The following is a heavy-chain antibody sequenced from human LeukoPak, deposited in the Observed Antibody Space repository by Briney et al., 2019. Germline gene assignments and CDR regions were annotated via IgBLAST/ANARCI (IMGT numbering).Heavy chain of an antibody. Sequence: PSETLSLTCTVSGGSISSYYWSWIRQPPGKGLEWIGEINHSGSTNYNPSLKSRVTISVDTSKNQFSLKLSSVTAADTAVYYCARGHLGYCSSTSCYTFSYWGQGTLVTVSS. CDR1: GGSISSYY. V-gene: IGHV4-34*01. D-gene: IGHD2-2*02. J-gene: IGHJ4*02. CDR2: INHSGST. CDR3: ARGHLGYCSSTSCYTFSY.